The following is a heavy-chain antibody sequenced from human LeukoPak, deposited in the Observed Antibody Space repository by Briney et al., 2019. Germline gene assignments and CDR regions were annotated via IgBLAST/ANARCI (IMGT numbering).Heavy chain of an antibody. J-gene: IGHJ6*03. V-gene: IGHV1-69*13. D-gene: IGHD2-2*02. CDR1: GGTFSSYA. CDR3: ARGYCSSTSCYTYYYYYYMDV. Sequence: PVASVKVSCKASGGTFSSYAISWVRQAPGQGLEWMGGIIPIFGTANYAQKFQGRVTITADESTSTAYMELSSLRSEDTAVYYCARGYCSSTSCYTYYYYYYMDVWGKGTTVTVSS. CDR2: IIPIFGTA.